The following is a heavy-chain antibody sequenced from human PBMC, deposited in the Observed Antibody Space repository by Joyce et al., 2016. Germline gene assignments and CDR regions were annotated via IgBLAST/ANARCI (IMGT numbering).Heavy chain of an antibody. CDR1: AYNFTNYW. CDR3: ARLRHCSGGSCFNDFDF. CDR2: FDPSDSYS. V-gene: IGHV5-10-1*03. Sequence: EVQLVQSGAEVKKPGESLRISCQGSAYNFTNYWITWVRQLPGKGLEGVGRFDPSDSYSDYGPAFQGHVTVSADKSISTAYLQWSSLEASDSAVYYCARLRHCSGGSCFNDFDFWGQGTLVTVSS. J-gene: IGHJ4*02. D-gene: IGHD2-15*01.